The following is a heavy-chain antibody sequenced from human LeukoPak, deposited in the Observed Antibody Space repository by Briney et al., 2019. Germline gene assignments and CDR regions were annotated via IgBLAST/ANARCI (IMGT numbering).Heavy chain of an antibody. Sequence: GGSLRLSCAASGFTFSSYAMTWVRQAPGKGLEWVSSISSSGSYIYHADSVKGRFTISRDNAKNSLYLQMNSLRAEDTAVYYCARDENWFDPWGQGTLVTVSS. V-gene: IGHV3-21*01. CDR1: GFTFSSYA. J-gene: IGHJ5*02. CDR3: ARDENWFDP. CDR2: ISSSGSYI.